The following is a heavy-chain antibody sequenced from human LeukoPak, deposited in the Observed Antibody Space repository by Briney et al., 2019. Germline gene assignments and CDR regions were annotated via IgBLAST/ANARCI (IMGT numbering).Heavy chain of an antibody. D-gene: IGHD2-2*01. CDR1: GFTFSSYG. V-gene: IGHV3-30*19. Sequence: GGSLRLSCAASGFTFSSYGMHWVRQAPGKGLEWVAVISYDGSNKYYADSVKGRFTISRDNSKNTLYLQMNSLRAEDTAVYYCARDGYCSSTSCYYYYYYMDVWGKGTTVTVSS. CDR2: ISYDGSNK. CDR3: ARDGYCSSTSCYYYYYYMDV. J-gene: IGHJ6*03.